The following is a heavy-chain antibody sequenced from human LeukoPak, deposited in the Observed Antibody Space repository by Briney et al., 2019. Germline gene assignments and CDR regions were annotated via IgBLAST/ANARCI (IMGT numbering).Heavy chain of an antibody. Sequence: SETLSLTCTVSDGSIINNNHYWGWTRQPPGKGLEWIGSISYSGGTAYNPSLRSRVTISVDMSKNQFSLKVNSVTAADTAVYYCAREVEYYDSSGYRPHAFDIWGQGTLVTVSS. D-gene: IGHD3-22*01. CDR2: ISYSGGT. J-gene: IGHJ3*02. CDR3: AREVEYYDSSGYRPHAFDI. CDR1: DGSIINNNHY. V-gene: IGHV4-39*02.